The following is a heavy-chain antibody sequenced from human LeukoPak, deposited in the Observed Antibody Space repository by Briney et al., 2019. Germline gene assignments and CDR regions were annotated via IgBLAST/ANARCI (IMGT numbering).Heavy chain of an antibody. CDR1: GFTVSSNY. CDR2: IYSGGST. D-gene: IGHD6-6*01. Sequence: GGSLRLSCAAPGFTVSSNYMSWVRQAPGKGLEWVSVIYSGGSTYYADSVKGRFTISRDNSKNTLYLQMNSLRAEDTAVYYCARGIDSIAGRYWGQGTLVTVSS. J-gene: IGHJ4*02. CDR3: ARGIDSIAGRY. V-gene: IGHV3-53*01.